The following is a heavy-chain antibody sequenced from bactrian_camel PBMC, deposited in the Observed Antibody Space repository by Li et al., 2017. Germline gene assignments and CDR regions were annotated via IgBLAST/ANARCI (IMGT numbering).Heavy chain of an antibody. Sequence: HVQLVESGGGSVQAGGSLNISCAVSGLTYTTYYMAWFRQSPEKEREGVARIDSRGTTEYVDSVKGRFTVFKGNAGKTLYLQMNSLRPEDTAMYYCAAVAEGRTVEGGVSLWTLFESGYWGQGTQVTVS. CDR1: GLTYTTYY. D-gene: IGHD3*01. CDR2: IDSRGTT. CDR3: AAVAEGRTVEGGVSLWTLFESGY. J-gene: IGHJ4*01. V-gene: IGHV3S55*01.